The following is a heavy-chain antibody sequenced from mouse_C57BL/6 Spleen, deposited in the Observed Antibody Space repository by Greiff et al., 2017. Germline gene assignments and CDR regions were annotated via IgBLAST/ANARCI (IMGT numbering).Heavy chain of an antibody. Sequence: EVMLVESGGGLVQPGGSLSLSCAASGFTFTDYYMSWVRQPPGKALEWLGVIRNKANGYTTEYSSSVTGRFTISRDKSQSILYLQMNARRAEDSATYYCARSQGDYDYWGQGTTRTVSS. CDR2: IRNKANGYTT. J-gene: IGHJ2*01. V-gene: IGHV7-3*01. CDR3: ARSQGDYDY. CDR1: GFTFTDYY.